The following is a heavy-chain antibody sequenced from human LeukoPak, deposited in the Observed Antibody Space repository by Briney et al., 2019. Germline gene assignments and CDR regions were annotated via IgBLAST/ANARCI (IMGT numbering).Heavy chain of an antibody. V-gene: IGHV3-64D*09. CDR3: ASIGYCSSTSCRNWFDP. Sequence: PGGSLRLSCSASGFTLSSYAMHWVRQAPGKGLKYVSAISSNGGSTFYADSVRGRFTISRDNSKNTLYLQMSSLRPEDTAVYYCASIGYCSSTSCRNWFDPWGQGTLVTVSS. D-gene: IGHD2-2*01. CDR2: ISSNGGST. J-gene: IGHJ5*02. CDR1: GFTLSSYA.